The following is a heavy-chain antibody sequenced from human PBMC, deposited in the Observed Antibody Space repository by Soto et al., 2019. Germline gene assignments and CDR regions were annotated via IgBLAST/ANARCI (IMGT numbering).Heavy chain of an antibody. J-gene: IGHJ4*02. Sequence: SVKVSCKASGGTFSSYAISWVRQAPGQGLEWMGGIIPIFGTANYAQKFQGRVTITADESTSTAYMELSSLRSEDTAVYYCARNGVVGYYDSSGYYISWGQGTLVTVSS. V-gene: IGHV1-69*13. D-gene: IGHD3-22*01. CDR1: GGTFSSYA. CDR3: ARNGVVGYYDSSGYYIS. CDR2: IIPIFGTA.